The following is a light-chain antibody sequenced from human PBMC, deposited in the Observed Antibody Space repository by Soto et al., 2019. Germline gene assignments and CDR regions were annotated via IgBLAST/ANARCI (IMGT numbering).Light chain of an antibody. Sequence: EIVLTQSPATLSLSPGERATLSCRASQSVNIYLAWYQQKPGQAPRLLINNAFNRATGIPARFSGSGSGTEFTLTISSLQSEDFAVYYCQQYSWTFGQGTKVDIK. J-gene: IGKJ1*01. CDR2: NAF. V-gene: IGKV3-11*01. CDR1: QSVNIY. CDR3: QQYSWT.